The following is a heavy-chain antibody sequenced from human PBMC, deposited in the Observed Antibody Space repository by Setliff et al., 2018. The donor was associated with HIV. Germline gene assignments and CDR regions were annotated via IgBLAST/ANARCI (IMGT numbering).Heavy chain of an antibody. D-gene: IGHD2-21*02. V-gene: IGHV4-59*08. Sequence: NPSETLSLTCTVSGGSISTYYWSWIRQPPGKGLDRIGYIYHSGSTNYNPSLKSRVTISVDASKIQLSLKLSSVTAADTAVYYCASELAYCGADCSRRGFLHWGQGTLVTVSS. J-gene: IGHJ1*01. CDR1: GGSISTYY. CDR3: ASELAYCGADCSRRGFLH. CDR2: IYHSGST.